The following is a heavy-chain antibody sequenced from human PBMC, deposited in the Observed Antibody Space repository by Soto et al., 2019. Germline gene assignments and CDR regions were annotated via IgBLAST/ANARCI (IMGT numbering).Heavy chain of an antibody. CDR3: ARESSSPNYYYYGMDV. V-gene: IGHV1-69*01. D-gene: IGHD6-6*01. J-gene: IGHJ6*02. Sequence: QVQLVQSGAEVKKPGSSVTVSCRASGGTFSSYAVSWVRQAPGQGLEWMGVIIPLLNTPKYVEKFQGRVTITADASATTAYLELSSLTSEDTAVYYCARESSSPNYYYYGMDVWGQGTTVTVSS. CDR2: IIPLLNTP. CDR1: GGTFSSYA.